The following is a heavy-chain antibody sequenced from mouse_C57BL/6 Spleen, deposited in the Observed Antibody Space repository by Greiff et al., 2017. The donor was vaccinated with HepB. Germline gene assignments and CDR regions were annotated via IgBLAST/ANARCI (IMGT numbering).Heavy chain of an antibody. V-gene: IGHV1-80*01. CDR1: GYAFSSYW. CDR2: IYPGDGDT. CDR3: AREGTVYYFDY. J-gene: IGHJ2*01. D-gene: IGHD1-1*01. Sequence: QVHVKQSGAELVKPGASVKISCKASGYAFSSYWMNWVKQRPGKGLEWIGQIYPGDGDTNYNGKFKGKATLTADKSSSTAYMQLSSLTSEDSAVYFCAREGTVYYFDYWGQGTTLTVSS.